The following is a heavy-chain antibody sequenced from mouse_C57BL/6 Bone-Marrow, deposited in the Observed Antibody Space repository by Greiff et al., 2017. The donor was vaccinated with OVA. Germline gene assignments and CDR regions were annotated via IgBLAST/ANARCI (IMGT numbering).Heavy chain of an antibody. CDR2: IDPSDSYT. V-gene: IGHV1-50*01. CDR1: GYTFTSYW. J-gene: IGHJ4*01. Sequence: QVQLQQPGAELVKPGASVKLSCKASGYTFTSYWMQWVKQRPGQGLEWIGEIDPSDSYTNYNQKFKGKATLTVDTSSSTAYMQLSSLTSEDSAVYYCAREYYYAMDYWGQGTSVTVSS. CDR3: AREYYYAMDY.